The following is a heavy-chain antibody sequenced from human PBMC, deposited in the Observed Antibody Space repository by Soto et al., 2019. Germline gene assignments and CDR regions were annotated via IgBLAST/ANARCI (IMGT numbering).Heavy chain of an antibody. CDR3: ASGTTDKWFDP. V-gene: IGHV4-30-2*01. CDR1: GGSISSGGYS. J-gene: IGHJ5*02. Sequence: SETLSLTRAVSGGSISSGGYSWSWLRQPPGKGREWIGYIYHSGSTYYNPSLKSRVTISVDRSKNQFSLKLSSVTAADTAVYYCASGTTDKWFDPWGQGTLVTVSS. CDR2: IYHSGST. D-gene: IGHD1-7*01.